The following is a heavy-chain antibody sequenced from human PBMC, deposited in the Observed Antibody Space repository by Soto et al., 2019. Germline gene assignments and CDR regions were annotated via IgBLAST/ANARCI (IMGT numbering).Heavy chain of an antibody. CDR3: NTVGASGGYFDY. D-gene: IGHD1-26*01. CDR1: GGTFSSYA. J-gene: IGHJ4*02. V-gene: IGHV1-69*13. Sequence: ASVKVSCKASGGTFSSYAISWVRQAPGQGLEWMGGIIPIFGTANYAQKFQGRVTITADESTSTAYMELSSLRSEDTAVYYCNTVGASGGYFDYWGQGTLVTV. CDR2: IIPIFGTA.